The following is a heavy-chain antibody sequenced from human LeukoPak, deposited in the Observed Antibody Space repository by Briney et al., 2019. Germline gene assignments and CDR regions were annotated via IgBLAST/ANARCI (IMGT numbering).Heavy chain of an antibody. D-gene: IGHD3-22*01. CDR3: ARGERRYYYDSSGYPY. CDR2: IYSGGST. J-gene: IGHJ4*02. Sequence: GGSLRLSCAASGFTVSSNYMSWVRQAPGKGLEWVSVIYSGGSTYYADSVKGRFTISRDNSRNTLYLQMNSLRAEDTAVYYCARGERRYYYDSSGYPYWGQGTLVTVSS. CDR1: GFTVSSNY. V-gene: IGHV3-53*01.